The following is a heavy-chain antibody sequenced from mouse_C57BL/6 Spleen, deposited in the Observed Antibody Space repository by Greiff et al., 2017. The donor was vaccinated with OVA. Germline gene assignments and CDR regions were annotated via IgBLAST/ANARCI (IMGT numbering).Heavy chain of an antibody. Sequence: QVQLQQPGAELVKPGASVKMSCKASGYTFTSYWITWVKQRPGQGLEWIGDIYPGSGSTNYNEKFKSKATLTVDTSSSTAYMQLSSLTSEDSAVDYCARGPAQAPGFAYWGQGTLVTVSA. D-gene: IGHD3-2*02. CDR1: GYTFTSYW. J-gene: IGHJ3*01. CDR2: IYPGSGST. V-gene: IGHV1-55*01. CDR3: ARGPAQAPGFAY.